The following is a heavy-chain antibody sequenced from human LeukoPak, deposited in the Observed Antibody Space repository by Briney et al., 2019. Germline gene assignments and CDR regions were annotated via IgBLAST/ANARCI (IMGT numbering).Heavy chain of an antibody. CDR3: ARTEESGHSYRYFGYYYYMDV. V-gene: IGHV4-61*02. J-gene: IGHJ6*03. Sequence: PSETLSLTCTVSGGSISTSNYYWGWIRQPAGKGLEWLGRIYTSGSTNYNPSLKSRVTMSVDTSKKQFSLKLSSVTAADTAVYYCARTEESGHSYRYFGYYYYMDVWGKGTTVTVSS. D-gene: IGHD5-18*01. CDR1: GGSISTSNYY. CDR2: IYTSGST.